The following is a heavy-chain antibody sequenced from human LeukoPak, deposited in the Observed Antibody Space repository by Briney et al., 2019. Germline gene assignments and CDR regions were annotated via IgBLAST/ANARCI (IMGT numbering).Heavy chain of an antibody. CDR2: IYYSGST. V-gene: IGHV4-39*01. J-gene: IGHJ6*02. CDR3: ACSWYSVYYCGMDV. CDR1: GGSISSSSYY. D-gene: IGHD6-13*01. Sequence: SETLSLTCTVSGGSISSSSYYWGWIRQPPGKGLEWIGSIYYSGSTYYNPSLKSRVTISVDTSKSQFSLKLSSVTAADTAVYYCACSWYSVYYCGMDVWGQGTTVTVSS.